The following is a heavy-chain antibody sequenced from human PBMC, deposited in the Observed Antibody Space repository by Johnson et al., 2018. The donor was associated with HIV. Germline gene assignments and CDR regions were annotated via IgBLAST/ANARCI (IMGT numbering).Heavy chain of an antibody. V-gene: IGHV3-20*04. D-gene: IGHD3-9*01. CDR1: GFTVSSNE. Sequence: VQLVESRGVLVQPGGSLRLSCAASGFTVSSNEMSWVRQAPGKGLEWVSGINWHGGSKGYGDSVKGRFTISRDNAKNSLYLQMNSLTAADTAVYYCARRALHYDVLTDYPVAANAFDIWGQGTMVTVSS. CDR3: ARRALHYDVLTDYPVAANAFDI. CDR2: INWHGGSK. J-gene: IGHJ3*02.